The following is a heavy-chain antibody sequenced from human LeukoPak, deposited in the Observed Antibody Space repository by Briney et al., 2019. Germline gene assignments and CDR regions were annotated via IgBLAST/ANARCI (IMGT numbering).Heavy chain of an antibody. D-gene: IGHD7-27*01. CDR2: IYYSGST. V-gene: IGHV4-59*01. J-gene: IGHJ4*02. CDR3: ARGIWAYYFDY. Sequence: PSQTLSLTRTVSGGSISSYYWSWIRQPPGKGLEWIGYIYYSGSTNYNPSLKSRVTISVDTSKNQFSLKLSSVTAADTAVYYCARGIWAYYFDYWGQGTLVTVSS. CDR1: GGSISSYY.